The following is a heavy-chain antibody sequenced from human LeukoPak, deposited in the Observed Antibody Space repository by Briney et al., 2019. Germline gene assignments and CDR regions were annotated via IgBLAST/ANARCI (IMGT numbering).Heavy chain of an antibody. Sequence: PGGSLRLSCAASGFSFSGYSMNWVRQAPGKGLDWVSYISSGSRTIFYAESVKGRFTISRDNAKNSLYLQMNSLRAEDTAVYYCARGFSNPGLGAVATYFDYWGQGALVTVSS. V-gene: IGHV3-48*04. CDR2: ISSGSRTI. D-gene: IGHD6-19*01. CDR1: GFSFSGYS. J-gene: IGHJ4*02. CDR3: ARGFSNPGLGAVATYFDY.